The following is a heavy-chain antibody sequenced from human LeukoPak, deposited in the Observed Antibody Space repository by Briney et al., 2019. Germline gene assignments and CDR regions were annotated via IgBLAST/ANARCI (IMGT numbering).Heavy chain of an antibody. CDR3: AKDRIVISFGDVSKH. V-gene: IGHV3-23*01. CDR1: GFTFSSFA. J-gene: IGHJ1*01. D-gene: IGHD3-10*01. Sequence: AGGSLRLSCAASGFTFSSFATSWVRQAPGKGLEWVSGISASGGSTYYADSVKGRFTISRDNSKNTLYLQMNNLRVEDTAVYYCAKDRIVISFGDVSKHWGQGTLVTVSS. CDR2: ISASGGST.